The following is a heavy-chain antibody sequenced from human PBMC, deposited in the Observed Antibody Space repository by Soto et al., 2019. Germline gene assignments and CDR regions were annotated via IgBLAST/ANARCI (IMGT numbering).Heavy chain of an antibody. J-gene: IGHJ4*02. CDR1: GYTFTSYY. CDR3: AREGIGHLVVIIPLDY. D-gene: IGHD3-3*01. Sequence: ASVKVSCKASGYTFTSYYMHWVRQAPGQGLEWMGIINPSGGSTSYAQKFQGRVTMTRDTSTSTVYMELSSLGSEDTAVYYCAREGIGHLVVIIPLDYWGQGTLVTVSS. CDR2: INPSGGST. V-gene: IGHV1-46*01.